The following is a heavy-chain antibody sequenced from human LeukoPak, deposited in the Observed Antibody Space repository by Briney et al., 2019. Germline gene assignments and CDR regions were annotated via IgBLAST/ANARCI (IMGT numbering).Heavy chain of an antibody. CDR3: ARTGYSSTWVPWGFDP. J-gene: IGHJ5*02. V-gene: IGHV6-1*01. D-gene: IGHD6-13*01. Sequence: SQTLSLACAISGDSVSSNSAAWNWIRQSPSRGLEWLGRTYFRSKWYNDYAVSVKSRITINPDTSKNQFSLHLNSVTPEDTAVYYCARTGYSSTWVPWGFDPWGQGTLVTVSS. CDR2: TYFRSKWYN. CDR1: GDSVSSNSAA.